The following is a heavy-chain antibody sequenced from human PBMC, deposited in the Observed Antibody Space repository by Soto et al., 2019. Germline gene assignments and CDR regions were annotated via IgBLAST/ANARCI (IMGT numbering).Heavy chain of an antibody. J-gene: IGHJ5*02. D-gene: IGHD3-3*01. CDR2: IYYNGFT. CDR3: ARMDDFWSGSAWFDP. Sequence: SETLSLTCTVSGDSVSSRNYYWSWIRQPPGKGLVWIAYIYYNGFTNYNPSLKSRVNISVDTSKNQFSLKLSTVTAADTAVYYCARMDDFWSGSAWFDPWGQGTPVTVSS. CDR1: GDSVSSRNYY. V-gene: IGHV4-61*01.